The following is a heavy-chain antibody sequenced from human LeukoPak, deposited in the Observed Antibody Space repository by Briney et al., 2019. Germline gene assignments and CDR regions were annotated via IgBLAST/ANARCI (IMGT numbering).Heavy chain of an antibody. V-gene: IGHV3-33*01. CDR1: GFSCSTYY. Sequence: VGSLILTCSAAGFSCSTYYMHWFRQHPGKGLEWVAVIWYDGSNKYYADSVIRRFTTSRDNSNNTLYLQMYSLIADSTAVYYCARARIIMVRGVSYYYYGMDVWGQGTTVTVSS. D-gene: IGHD3-10*01. J-gene: IGHJ6*02. CDR3: ARARIIMVRGVSYYYYGMDV. CDR2: IWYDGSNK.